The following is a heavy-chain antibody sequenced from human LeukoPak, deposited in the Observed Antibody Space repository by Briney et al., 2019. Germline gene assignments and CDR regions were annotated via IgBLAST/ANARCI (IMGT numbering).Heavy chain of an antibody. J-gene: IGHJ4*02. D-gene: IGHD3-10*01. CDR1: GFPFSSYG. CDR2: ISYDGSNK. CDR3: AKDGSGGSGSQPVDY. Sequence: GRSLRLSCAASGFPFSSYGMHWVRQAPGKGLEWVAVISYDGSNKYYADSVKGRFTISRDNSKNTLYLQMNSLRAEDAAVYYCAKDGSGGSGSQPVDYWGQGTLVTVSS. V-gene: IGHV3-30*18.